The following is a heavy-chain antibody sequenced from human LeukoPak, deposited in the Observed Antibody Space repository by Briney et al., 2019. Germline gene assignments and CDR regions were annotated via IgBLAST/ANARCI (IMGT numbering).Heavy chain of an antibody. D-gene: IGHD3-22*01. V-gene: IGHV1-18*01. CDR2: ISAYNGNT. Sequence: ASVKVSCKASGYTFTSYGITWVRQAPGQGLEWLGWISAYNGNTNYAQKFQGRVTMTTDTSTSTAYMELRSLRSDDTAVYYCARVDSRGETLFDYWGQGTPVTVSS. CDR3: ARVDSRGETLFDY. CDR1: GYTFTSYG. J-gene: IGHJ4*02.